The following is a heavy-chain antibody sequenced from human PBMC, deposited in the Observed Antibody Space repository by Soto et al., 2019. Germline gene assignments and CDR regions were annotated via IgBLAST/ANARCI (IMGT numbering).Heavy chain of an antibody. V-gene: IGHV3-72*01. D-gene: IGHD5-12*01. CDR3: ARGVVSTGYFDY. Sequence: EVQLAESGRGLVQPGGSLRLSCAASGFTFSDHYMDWVRQAPGKGLEWVGRSRDKVHSHTTEYAASVKGRFTISRGDSENSLYLQMNSLKTEDTAVYYCARGVVSTGYFDYWGQGTLVTVSS. CDR1: GFTFSDHY. CDR2: SRDKVHSHTT. J-gene: IGHJ4*02.